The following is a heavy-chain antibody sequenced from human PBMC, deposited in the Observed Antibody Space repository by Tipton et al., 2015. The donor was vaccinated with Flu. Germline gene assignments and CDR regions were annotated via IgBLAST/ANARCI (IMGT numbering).Heavy chain of an antibody. CDR1: GYTFASYG. CDR2: INGYNGNT. Sequence: QVQLVQSGPEVKRPGASVKVSCRASGYTFASYGMSWVRQAPGQGLEWMGWINGYNGNTHYAQNLQGRITLTTEISTSTIHMELRSLRSDDTAVSYCVRDLSGLRISMVRKFIPGCDVWGQGTSVIVSS. J-gene: IGHJ6*02. CDR3: VRDLSGLRISMVRKFIPGCDV. V-gene: IGHV1-18*01. D-gene: IGHD3-10*01.